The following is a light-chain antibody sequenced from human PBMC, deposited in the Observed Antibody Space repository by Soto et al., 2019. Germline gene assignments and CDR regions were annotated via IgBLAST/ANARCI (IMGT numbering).Light chain of an antibody. V-gene: IGLV2-8*01. CDR3: VSFAGGTYV. Sequence: ALTQPPSASGSPGQSVTTSCTGTSSDVGAYIFVSWYQQHSGKAPKLIVYDVNRRPPGVPDRFFGSKSGNTASLTVSGLQAVDEADYYCVSFAGGTYVFGTGTKVTVL. J-gene: IGLJ1*01. CDR2: DVN. CDR1: SSDVGAYIF.